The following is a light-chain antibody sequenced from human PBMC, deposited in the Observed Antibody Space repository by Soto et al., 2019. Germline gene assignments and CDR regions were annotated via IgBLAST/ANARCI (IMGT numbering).Light chain of an antibody. V-gene: IGKV3D-20*02. CDR3: QQRTNWPPWT. CDR1: QRINSNF. CDR2: GAS. Sequence: EIVLTQSPGTLSLSPGEIATLSCRASQRINSNFLVWYQHKPGQAPRLLIYGASSRATGIPDRFSGSGSGTDFTLIISSLEPEDFAVYYCQQRTNWPPWTFGHGTKVEVK. J-gene: IGKJ1*01.